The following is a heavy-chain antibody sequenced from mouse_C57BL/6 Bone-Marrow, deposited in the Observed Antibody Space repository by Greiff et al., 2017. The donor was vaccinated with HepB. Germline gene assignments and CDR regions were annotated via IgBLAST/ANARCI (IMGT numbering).Heavy chain of an antibody. Sequence: VQLKESGAELVRPGASVKLSCTASGFNFKDYYMHWVKQRPEQGLEWIGRIDPEGGDTEYAPKFQGKATLTADTSSNTAYMQLSSLTSEDTAVYYCTSMYYYGSSYAWLADRGQGTLVTVSA. CDR1: GFNFKDYY. CDR2: IDPEGGDT. J-gene: IGHJ3*01. CDR3: TSMYYYGSSYAWLAD. V-gene: IGHV14-1*01. D-gene: IGHD1-1*01.